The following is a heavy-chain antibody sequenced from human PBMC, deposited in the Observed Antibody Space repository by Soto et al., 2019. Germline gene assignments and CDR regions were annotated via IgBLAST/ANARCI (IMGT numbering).Heavy chain of an antibody. V-gene: IGHV6-1*01. CDR1: GDTVSTNSAT. CDR3: PRGHGVLITGNGLDL. Sequence: HSQTLSLTCAISGDTVSTNSATWNWIRQSPSRGLEWLGRTYYRSKWYNDYGRSLQSRMTINTDTSKNQFSLQLNSVTPEDTAVYFCPRGHGVLITGNGLDLWGQGTTVTVSS. J-gene: IGHJ6*02. CDR2: TYYRSKWYN. D-gene: IGHD3-3*01.